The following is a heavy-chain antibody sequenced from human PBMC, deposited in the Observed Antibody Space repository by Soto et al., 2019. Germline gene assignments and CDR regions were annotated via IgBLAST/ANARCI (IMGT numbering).Heavy chain of an antibody. CDR3: VRRHVSATGIDWFDP. V-gene: IGHV1-3*01. Sequence: ASVKVSCKASGYTFTSNYMHWVRQAPGQGLEWMGWINAANGDTKYSQKFQGRVTITRDTSASTAYLELSILRSEDTAVYYCVRRHVSATGIDWFDPWGQGTLVTVSS. D-gene: IGHD6-13*01. CDR1: GYTFTSNY. CDR2: INAANGDT. J-gene: IGHJ5*02.